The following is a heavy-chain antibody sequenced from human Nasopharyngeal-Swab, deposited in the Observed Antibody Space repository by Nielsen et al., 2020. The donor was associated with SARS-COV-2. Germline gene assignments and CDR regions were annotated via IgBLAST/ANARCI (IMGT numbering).Heavy chain of an antibody. D-gene: IGHD1-26*01. V-gene: IGHV3-48*02. J-gene: IGHJ4*02. CDR2: FSSSSIKS. CDR3: ARDVAIVGATRDN. Sequence: GGLLRPSFAALGSTIRTTGTPWVRQAPGKALNWLAYFSSSSIKSYYAHPAKGRFTIPRDNPTNSLSLQMNSLRDEDTAVYYCARDVAIVGATRDNWGQGAQVTVSS. CDR1: GSTIRTTG.